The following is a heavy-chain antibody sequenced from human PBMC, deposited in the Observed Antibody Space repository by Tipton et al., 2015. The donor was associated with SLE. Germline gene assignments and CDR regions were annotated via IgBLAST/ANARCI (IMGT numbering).Heavy chain of an antibody. CDR1: GFTFSSYW. J-gene: IGHJ6*03. CDR3: ARDRGSYFYYMDV. V-gene: IGHV3-7*01. D-gene: IGHD1-26*01. CDR2: IKQDGSEK. Sequence: SLRLSCAASGFTFSSYWMSWVRQAPGKGLEWVANIKQDGSEKYYVDSVKGRFTISRDNAKNSPYLQMNSLRAEDTAVYYCARDRGSYFYYMDVWGKGTTVTVSS.